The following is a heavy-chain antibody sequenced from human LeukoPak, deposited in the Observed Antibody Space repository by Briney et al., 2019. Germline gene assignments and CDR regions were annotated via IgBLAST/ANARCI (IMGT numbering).Heavy chain of an antibody. Sequence: ASVKVSCKASGYTFTSYGISWVRQAPGQGLEWMGWINPNSGGTNYAQKFQGRVTMTRDTSISTAYMELSRLRSDDTAVYYCARVAPAAMLDYWGQGTLVTVSS. D-gene: IGHD2-2*01. J-gene: IGHJ4*02. CDR2: INPNSGGT. V-gene: IGHV1-2*02. CDR3: ARVAPAAMLDY. CDR1: GYTFTSYG.